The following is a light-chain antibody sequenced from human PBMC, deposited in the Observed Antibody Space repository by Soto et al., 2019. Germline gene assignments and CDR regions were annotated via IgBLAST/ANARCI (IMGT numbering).Light chain of an antibody. CDR3: QQYGSPPLT. V-gene: IGKV3-20*01. J-gene: IGKJ4*01. Sequence: EIVLTQSPGTLSLSPGERATLSCRASQSVSSSFLAWYQHKPGQAPRLLIYGASSRATGIPDRFSGSGSGTHFTLTINRLEPEDFAVYYCQQYGSPPLTFGGGTKVEIK. CDR1: QSVSSSF. CDR2: GAS.